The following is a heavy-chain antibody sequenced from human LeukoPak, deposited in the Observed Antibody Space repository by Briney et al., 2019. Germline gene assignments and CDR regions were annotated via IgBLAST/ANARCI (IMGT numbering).Heavy chain of an antibody. D-gene: IGHD3-22*01. CDR2: IKRDGSDK. CDR1: GFTFSGYA. CDR3: ARDYYDRTGYHDAFDI. J-gene: IGHJ3*02. Sequence: GGSLRLSCAASGFTFSGYAIHWVRQAPGKGLEWVANIKRDGSDKYYVDSVKGRFTISRDNPKDSLYLQMNSLRDEDTAVYYCARDYYDRTGYHDAFDIWGQGTMVTVSS. V-gene: IGHV3-7*01.